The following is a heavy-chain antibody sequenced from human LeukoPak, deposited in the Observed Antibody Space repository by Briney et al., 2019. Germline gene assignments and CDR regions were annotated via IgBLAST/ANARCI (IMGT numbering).Heavy chain of an antibody. D-gene: IGHD4-17*01. V-gene: IGHV3-7*01. CDR2: IKEDGSEK. CDR1: GFTFSTYW. J-gene: IGHJ4*02. CDR3: ARAPYGENY. Sequence: PGGSLRLSCAASGFTFSTYWMIWVRQAPGKGLEWVANIKEDGSEKYYVDSVKGRFTISRDNAKNSLYLQTNSLRVEDTAVYYCARAPYGENYWGQGTLVTVPS.